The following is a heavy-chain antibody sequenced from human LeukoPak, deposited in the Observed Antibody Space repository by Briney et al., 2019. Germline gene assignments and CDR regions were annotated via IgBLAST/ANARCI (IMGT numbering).Heavy chain of an antibody. D-gene: IGHD3-9*01. J-gene: IGHJ4*02. CDR3: ARADYDILTGYGQNSFDY. CDR1: GYTFTSYA. Sequence: ASVKVSCKASGYTFTSYAMHWVRQAPGQGLEWMGWISAYNGNTNYAQKLQGRVTMTTDTSTSTAYMELRSLRSDDTAVYYCARADYDILTGYGQNSFDYWGQGTLVTVSS. V-gene: IGHV1-18*01. CDR2: ISAYNGNT.